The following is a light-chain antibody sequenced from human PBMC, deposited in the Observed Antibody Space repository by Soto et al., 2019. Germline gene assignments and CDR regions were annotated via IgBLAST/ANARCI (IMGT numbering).Light chain of an antibody. CDR2: DAS. CDR1: QSISSH. CDR3: QQRPNWPLT. V-gene: IGKV3-11*01. Sequence: EIVLTQSPATLSLSPGERATLSCRASQSISSHLAWYQQKPGQAPRLLMYDASNRAPGIPARFSGSGSGTDFTLTISSLEPEDFAVYYCQQRPNWPLTVGGGTKVEIK. J-gene: IGKJ4*01.